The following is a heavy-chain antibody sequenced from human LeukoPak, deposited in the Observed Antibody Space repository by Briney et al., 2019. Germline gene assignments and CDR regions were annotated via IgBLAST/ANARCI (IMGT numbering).Heavy chain of an antibody. J-gene: IGHJ4*02. CDR1: GSSISSGGYS. V-gene: IGHV4-30-2*01. D-gene: IGHD4-17*01. Sequence: SETLSLTCAVSGSSISSGGYSWSWIRQPPGKGLEWIGYIYHSGSTYYNPSLKSRVTISVDGSKNQFSLKLSSVTAADTAVYYCARWSYGDYYFDYWGQGTLVTVSS. CDR2: IYHSGST. CDR3: ARWSYGDYYFDY.